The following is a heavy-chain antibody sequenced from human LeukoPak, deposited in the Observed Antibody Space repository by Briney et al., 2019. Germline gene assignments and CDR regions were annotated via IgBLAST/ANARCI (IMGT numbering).Heavy chain of an antibody. CDR3: AKLESPYNYYGMDV. CDR1: GFTFSSYG. Sequence: GGSLRLSCAASGFTFSSYGMHWVRQAPGKGLEWVAVISYDGSNKYYADSVKGRFTISRDNSKNTLYLQMNSLRVEDTAVYYCAKLESPYNYYGMDVWGQGTTVTVS. V-gene: IGHV3-30*18. D-gene: IGHD3-3*01. CDR2: ISYDGSNK. J-gene: IGHJ6*02.